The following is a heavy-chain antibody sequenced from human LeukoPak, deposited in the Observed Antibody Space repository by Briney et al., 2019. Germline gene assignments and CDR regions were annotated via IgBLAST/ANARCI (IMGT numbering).Heavy chain of an antibody. Sequence: ASVKVSCKASGYTFTSYDISWVRQAPGQGLEWMGWISAYNGNTNYAQKLKGRVTMTTDTSTSTAYMALRSLRYDDSAVYFCARVPIPPYSSSWYQPFDYWGQGTLVTVSS. J-gene: IGHJ4*02. D-gene: IGHD6-13*01. V-gene: IGHV1-18*01. CDR3: ARVPIPPYSSSWYQPFDY. CDR2: ISAYNGNT. CDR1: GYTFTSYD.